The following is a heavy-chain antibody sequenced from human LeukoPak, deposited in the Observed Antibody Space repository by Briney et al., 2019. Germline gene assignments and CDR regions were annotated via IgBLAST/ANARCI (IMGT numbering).Heavy chain of an antibody. CDR2: ISGRGAST. J-gene: IGHJ4*02. Sequence: GGSLRLSCAASGLTFSSYAMSWVRQAPGKGLEWVSAISGRGASTYYADSVKGRFTISRDNSKNTLYLQMSSLRAEDTAVFYCAKRGVVFVVVVASTSFDSWGQGTLVTVSS. D-gene: IGHD2-15*01. V-gene: IGHV3-23*01. CDR3: AKRGVVFVVVVASTSFDS. CDR1: GLTFSSYA.